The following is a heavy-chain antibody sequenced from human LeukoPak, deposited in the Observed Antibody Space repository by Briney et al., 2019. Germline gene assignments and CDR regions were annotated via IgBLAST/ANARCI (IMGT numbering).Heavy chain of an antibody. CDR1: GFTFSSHA. J-gene: IGHJ4*02. CDR3: AKAYSGYDRLDY. V-gene: IGHV3-23*01. Sequence: GGSLRLSCAATGFTFSSHAMSWVRQAPGKGLEWVSAISASGGGTYYADSVKGRFSISRDNSKNTLYLQMNSLRAEDTAVYYCAKAYSGYDRLDYWGQGTLVTVSS. CDR2: ISASGGGT. D-gene: IGHD5-12*01.